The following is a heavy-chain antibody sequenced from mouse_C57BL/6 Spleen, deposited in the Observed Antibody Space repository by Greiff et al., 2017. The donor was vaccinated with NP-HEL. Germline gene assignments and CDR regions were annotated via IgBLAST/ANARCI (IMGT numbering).Heavy chain of an antibody. Sequence: EVQVEESGGGLVQPGGSLKLSCAASGFTFSDYYMYWVRQTPEKRLEWVAYISNGGGSTYYPDTVKGRFTISRDNAKNTLYLQMSRLKSEDTAMYYCARPDYDYAMDYWGQGTSVTVSS. CDR1: GFTFSDYY. J-gene: IGHJ4*01. V-gene: IGHV5-12*01. D-gene: IGHD2-4*01. CDR3: ARPDYDYAMDY. CDR2: ISNGGGST.